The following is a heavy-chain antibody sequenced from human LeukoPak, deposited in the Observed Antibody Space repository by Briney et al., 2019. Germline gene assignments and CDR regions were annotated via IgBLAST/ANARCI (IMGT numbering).Heavy chain of an antibody. Sequence: NPSETLSLTCTVSGGSISSGSYYWSWIRQPAGKGLEWIGRIYTSGSTNYNPSLKSRVTISVDTSKNQFSLKLSSVTAADTAVYYCARGPSSGWYGDAFDIWGQGTMVTVSS. V-gene: IGHV4-61*02. D-gene: IGHD6-19*01. CDR2: IYTSGST. CDR3: ARGPSSGWYGDAFDI. J-gene: IGHJ3*02. CDR1: GGSISSGSYY.